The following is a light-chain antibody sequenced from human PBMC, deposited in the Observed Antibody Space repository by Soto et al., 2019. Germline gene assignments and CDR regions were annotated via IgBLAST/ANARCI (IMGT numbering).Light chain of an antibody. V-gene: IGKV1-5*01. Sequence: DIQMTQSPSTLSASVGDRVTITCRASQSISSWLAWYQQKPGNAPKLLIYDASSLESGVPSRISGSGSGTEFTLTISSLQPDDVAPYYYQQYNSYSHTFGRGTKVEIK. CDR3: QQYNSYSHT. CDR2: DAS. CDR1: QSISSW. J-gene: IGKJ4*01.